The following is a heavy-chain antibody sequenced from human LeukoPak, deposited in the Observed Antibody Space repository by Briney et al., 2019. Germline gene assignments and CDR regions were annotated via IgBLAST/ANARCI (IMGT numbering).Heavy chain of an antibody. CDR1: GDSISSYY. J-gene: IGHJ4*02. D-gene: IGHD4-11*01. Sequence: PSETLSLTCTVSGDSISSYYWSWIRQPPGKGLEWIGYIYDSGKTNYNASLISRVTISVDTSKNQFSLKLTSVTLADTAVYYCARGGGTLDYWGQGTLVTVSSGESSQPLSDYWGQGTLVTVSS. V-gene: IGHV4-59*01. CDR2: IYDSGKT. CDR3: ARGGGTLDYWGQGTLVTVSSGESSQPLSDY.